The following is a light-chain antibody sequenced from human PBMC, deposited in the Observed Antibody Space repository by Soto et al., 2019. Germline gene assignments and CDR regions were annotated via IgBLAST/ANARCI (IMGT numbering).Light chain of an antibody. J-gene: IGKJ5*01. CDR1: QGISSR. CDR3: QQGNSLSIT. V-gene: IGKV1-12*01. CDR2: AAS. Sequence: DIQMTQSPSSVSASVGDRVIISCRASQGISSRLAWYQQKPGKAPKLLIYAASTLQSGVPSRFNGSGSGTDFTLNISDLQPEDFGTYYCQQGNSLSITFDQGTRLEIK.